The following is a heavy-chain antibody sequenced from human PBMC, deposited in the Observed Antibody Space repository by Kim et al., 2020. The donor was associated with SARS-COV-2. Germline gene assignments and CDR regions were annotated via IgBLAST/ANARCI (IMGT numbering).Heavy chain of an antibody. J-gene: IGHJ4*02. CDR2: ISAYNGNT. Sequence: ASVKVSCKASGYTFTSYGISWVRQAPGQGLEWMGWISAYNGNTNYAQKLQGRVTMTTDTSTSTAYMELRSLRSDDTAVYYCARVLDYGGLTKTSFDYWGQGTLVTVSS. CDR1: GYTFTSYG. CDR3: ARVLDYGGLTKTSFDY. V-gene: IGHV1-18*01. D-gene: IGHD4-17*01.